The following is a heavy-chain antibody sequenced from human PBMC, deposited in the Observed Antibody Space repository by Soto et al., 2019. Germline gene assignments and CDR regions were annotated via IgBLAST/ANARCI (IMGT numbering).Heavy chain of an antibody. CDR2: INGGGSHT. J-gene: IGHJ6*02. D-gene: IGHD2-21*02. Sequence: GGSLRLSCVASGFSFNDYAMAWVRLAPGRGLEWVSVINGGGSHTYYADLVKGRFTVSRDNSKNTLYLQLNSLETEDTAVYYCAKAQEGDMTLLPVVTYGMDAWGQGTTVTVSS. CDR3: AKAQEGDMTLLPVVTYGMDA. V-gene: IGHV3-23*01. CDR1: GFSFNDYA.